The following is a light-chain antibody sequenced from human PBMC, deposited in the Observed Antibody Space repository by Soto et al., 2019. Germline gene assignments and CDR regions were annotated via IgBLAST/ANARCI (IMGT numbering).Light chain of an antibody. Sequence: EIVLTQSPGILSLSPGERATLSCRASQSVSSSYLAWYQQKPGQAPGLLIYGASNRATGIPDRFSASGSKTNFTLTISRLEPEDFAVYYCQQYGSSPPYTFGQGTKLEIK. CDR2: GAS. CDR3: QQYGSSPPYT. V-gene: IGKV3-20*01. CDR1: QSVSSSY. J-gene: IGKJ2*01.